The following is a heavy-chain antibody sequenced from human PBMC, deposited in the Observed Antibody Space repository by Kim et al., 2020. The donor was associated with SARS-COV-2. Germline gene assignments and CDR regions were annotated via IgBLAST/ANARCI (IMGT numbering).Heavy chain of an antibody. CDR1: GGSFSGYY. CDR3: ARGVGNDYRRLTWDWFDP. CDR2: INHSGST. V-gene: IGHV4-34*01. D-gene: IGHD4-4*01. J-gene: IGHJ5*02. Sequence: SETLSLTCAVYGGSFSGYYWSWIRQPPGKGLEWIGEINHSGSTNYNPSLKSRVTISVDTSKNQFSLKLSSVTAADTAVYYCARGVGNDYRRLTWDWFDPWGQGTLVTVSS.